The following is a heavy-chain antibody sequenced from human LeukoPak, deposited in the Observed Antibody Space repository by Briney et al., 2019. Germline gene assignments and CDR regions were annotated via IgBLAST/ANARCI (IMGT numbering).Heavy chain of an antibody. D-gene: IGHD6-6*01. V-gene: IGHV3-7*01. CDR3: ARGSEYTSSTNYYFDY. Sequence: GGSLRLSCAASGYTFTSYWMSWVRQAPGKGLEWVANIKQDGSEKHYVDSVKGRFTISRDNAKTPLFLHMNSLRVEDTAVYYCARGSEYTSSTNYYFDYWGQGTLVTVSS. J-gene: IGHJ4*02. CDR2: IKQDGSEK. CDR1: GYTFTSYW.